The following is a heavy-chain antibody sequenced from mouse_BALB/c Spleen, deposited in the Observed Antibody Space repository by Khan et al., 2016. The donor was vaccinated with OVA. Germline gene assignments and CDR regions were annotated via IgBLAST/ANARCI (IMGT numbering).Heavy chain of an antibody. V-gene: IGHV5-6*01. Sequence: EMELVESGGYLVKPEGSLKLSCAASGFTFSTDGMPWVRKIPDKRLEWVATINSGGSYTYYPDGLQGRFAISWDNANSTLYLQMTSLKSEDTALFYCARLAYYCDSGGLAYWGQGTLVTVSA. CDR2: INSGGSYT. CDR3: ARLAYYCDSGGLAY. CDR1: GFTFSTDG. D-gene: IGHD1-1*01. J-gene: IGHJ3*01.